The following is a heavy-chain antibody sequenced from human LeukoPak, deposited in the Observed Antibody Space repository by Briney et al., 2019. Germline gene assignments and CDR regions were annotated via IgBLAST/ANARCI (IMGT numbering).Heavy chain of an antibody. CDR3: ARNHDRDAFDI. V-gene: IGHV4-4*07. Sequence: SETLSLTCSVSGGSISGYYWTWIRQPAGKGLEWIGSGTTNYNPSLKSRVTMSVDRSQNQLSRKLRSVTAADTAVYYCARNHDRDAFDIWGQGTLVTVSS. CDR2: GTT. CDR1: GGSISGYY. J-gene: IGHJ3*02. D-gene: IGHD3-3*01.